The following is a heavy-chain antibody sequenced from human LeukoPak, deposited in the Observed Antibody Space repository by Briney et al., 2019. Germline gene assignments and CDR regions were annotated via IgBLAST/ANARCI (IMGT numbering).Heavy chain of an antibody. Sequence: GESLKISCKGSGYSFTSYWIGWVRQMPGKGLEWMGIIYPGDSDTRYSPSFQGQVTISADKSISTAYLQWSSLKASDTAMYYCARIRAYCGGDCYAPEYYFDYWGQGTLVTVSS. J-gene: IGHJ4*02. CDR3: ARIRAYCGGDCYAPEYYFDY. D-gene: IGHD2-21*02. CDR2: IYPGDSDT. CDR1: GYSFTSYW. V-gene: IGHV5-51*01.